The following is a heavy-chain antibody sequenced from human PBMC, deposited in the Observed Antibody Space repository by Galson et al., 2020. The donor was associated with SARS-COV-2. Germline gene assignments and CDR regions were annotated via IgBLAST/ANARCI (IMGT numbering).Heavy chain of an antibody. CDR1: GDSVSSNSAA. D-gene: IGHD6-19*01. Sequence: TLSLTCAISGDSVSSNSAAWNWIRQSPSRGLEWLGRTYYRSKWIKDYAESVKSRITINPDTSKNQFSLQLNSVTPEDTAVYYCARRGSSGSGAFFDIWGQGTMVTVSS. CDR2: TYYRSKWIK. J-gene: IGHJ3*02. CDR3: ARRGSSGSGAFFDI. V-gene: IGHV6-1*01.